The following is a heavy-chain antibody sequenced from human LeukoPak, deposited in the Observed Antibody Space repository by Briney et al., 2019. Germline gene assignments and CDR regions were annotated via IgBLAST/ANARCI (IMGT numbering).Heavy chain of an antibody. CDR3: ARARYYDRYYFDY. Sequence: ASLKVSCKASGYTFTGYYMHWVRQAPGQGLEWMGVINPSGGSTSYAQKFQVRVTMTRDTSTSTVYMELSSLRSEDTAVYYCARARYYDRYYFDYWGQGTLVTVSS. V-gene: IGHV1-46*01. CDR1: GYTFTGYY. CDR2: INPSGGST. J-gene: IGHJ4*02. D-gene: IGHD3-3*01.